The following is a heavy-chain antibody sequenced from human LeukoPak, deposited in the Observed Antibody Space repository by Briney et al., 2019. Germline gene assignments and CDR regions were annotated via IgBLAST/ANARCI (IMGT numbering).Heavy chain of an antibody. CDR1: GYTFSSYG. CDR2: IATYNGKT. CDR3: ARDMVGLAADGNWFDP. Sequence: ASVKVSCKASGYTFSSYGISWVRQAPGQGLEWMGWIATYNGKTKYAEKVQGRVTMTTDTSTTTAYMELRTRRSDDTAVYYCARDMVGLAADGNWFDPWGQGTLVTVSS. J-gene: IGHJ5*02. V-gene: IGHV1-18*01. D-gene: IGHD6-13*01.